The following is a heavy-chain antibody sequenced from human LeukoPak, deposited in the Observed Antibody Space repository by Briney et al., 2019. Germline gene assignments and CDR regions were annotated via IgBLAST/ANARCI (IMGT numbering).Heavy chain of an antibody. CDR1: GYSFTSYW. Sequence: GGSLKISCKGSGYSFTSYWIGWVRQMPGKGLEWMGIIYPGDSDTRYSPSFQGQVTISADKSISTAYLQWSSLKASDTAMYYCARSRYCSGGSCYPYHAFDIWGQGTMVTVSS. V-gene: IGHV5-51*01. CDR2: IYPGDSDT. D-gene: IGHD2-15*01. CDR3: ARSRYCSGGSCYPYHAFDI. J-gene: IGHJ3*02.